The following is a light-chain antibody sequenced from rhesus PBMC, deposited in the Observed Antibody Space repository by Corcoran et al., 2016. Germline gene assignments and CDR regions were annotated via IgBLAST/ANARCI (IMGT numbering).Light chain of an antibody. V-gene: IGKV1-74*01. J-gene: IGKJ2*01. CDR1: ENVNNY. Sequence: DIQMTQSPSSLSAYVGDRVTITCRASENVNNYLHWYQQKPGKAPKLLIYAASTLQSGGPSRLSVSGSGTDYTFTISSLQPEDVATYYCQHSYGTPYSFGQGTKVEIK. CDR3: QHSYGTPYS. CDR2: AAS.